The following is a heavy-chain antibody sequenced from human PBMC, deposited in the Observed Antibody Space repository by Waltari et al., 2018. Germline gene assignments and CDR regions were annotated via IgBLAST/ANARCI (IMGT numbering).Heavy chain of an antibody. V-gene: IGHV1-2*06. Sequence: QVQLVQSGAEVKKPGASVKVSCKASGYTFPGYYMHWVRQAPGQGLEWMGRINPNSGGTNYAQKFQGRVTMTRDTSISTAYMELSRLRSDDTAVYYCARFWTTTTGSYYYYYGMDVWGQGTTVTVSS. CDR1: GYTFPGYY. D-gene: IGHD3-3*01. CDR2: INPNSGGT. CDR3: ARFWTTTTGSYYYYYGMDV. J-gene: IGHJ6*02.